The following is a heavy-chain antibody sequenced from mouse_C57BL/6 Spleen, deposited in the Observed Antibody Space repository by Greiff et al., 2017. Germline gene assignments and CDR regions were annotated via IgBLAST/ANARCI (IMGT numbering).Heavy chain of an antibody. CDR3: ARRLTGRGYYAMDY. D-gene: IGHD4-1*01. CDR1: GYTFTDYN. J-gene: IGHJ4*01. CDR2: INPNNGGT. Sequence: VQLQQSGPELVKPGASVNIPCKASGYTFTDYNMDWVKQSHGKSLEWIGDINPNNGGTIYNQKFKGKATLTVDKSSSTAYMELRSLTSEDTAVYYCARRLTGRGYYAMDYWGQGTSVTVSS. V-gene: IGHV1-18*01.